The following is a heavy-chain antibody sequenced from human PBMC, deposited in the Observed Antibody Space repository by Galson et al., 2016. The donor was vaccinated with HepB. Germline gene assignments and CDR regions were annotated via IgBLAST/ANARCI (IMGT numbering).Heavy chain of an antibody. D-gene: IGHD3-16*01. CDR3: AHLPHTFGPRGSFDI. V-gene: IGHV2-5*02. CDR1: GFSLSSSGVG. CDR2: IYWDDDK. Sequence: PALVKPTQTLTLTCTFSGFSLSSSGVGVGWIRQPPGKALEWLALIYWDDDKRYSPSLNSRLTITKATSENQVVLTMANMDPVDAATYYCAHLPHTFGPRGSFDIWGQGTTVSVSS. J-gene: IGHJ3*02.